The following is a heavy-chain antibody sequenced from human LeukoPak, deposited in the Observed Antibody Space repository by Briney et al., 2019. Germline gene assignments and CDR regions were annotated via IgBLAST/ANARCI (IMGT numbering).Heavy chain of an antibody. V-gene: IGHV3-11*01. D-gene: IGHD7-27*01. CDR1: GFPFSDFY. J-gene: IGHJ4*02. CDR2: ISSSATTI. CDR3: TRDRWGKYNFDY. Sequence: KPGGSLRLSCATSGFPFSDFYMSWIRQAPGKGLEWVSYISSSATTIYYADSVRGRFTVSRDNAKNSLYLQMNNLRAEDTAVYYCTRDRWGKYNFDYWGQGTLVTVSS.